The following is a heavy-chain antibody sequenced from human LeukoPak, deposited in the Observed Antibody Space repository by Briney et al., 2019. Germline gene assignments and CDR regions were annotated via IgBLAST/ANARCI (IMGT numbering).Heavy chain of an antibody. CDR1: GFTFSSYG. J-gene: IGHJ4*02. CDR3: AKGGSTVTSDLDY. Sequence: GGSLRLSCAASGFTFSSYGMHRVRQAPGKGLEWVAVISYDGSNKYYADSVKGRFTISRDNSKNTLYLQMNSLRAEDTAVYYCAKGGSTVTSDLDYWGQGTLVTVYS. V-gene: IGHV3-30*18. CDR2: ISYDGSNK. D-gene: IGHD4-17*01.